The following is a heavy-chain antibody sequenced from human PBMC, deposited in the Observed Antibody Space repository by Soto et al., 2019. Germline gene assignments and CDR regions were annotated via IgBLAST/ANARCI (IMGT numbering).Heavy chain of an antibody. CDR3: ARAGGSGSYYNFYYYGMAV. CDR1: GYTFTGYY. D-gene: IGHD3-10*01. Sequence: ASVKVSCKASGYTFTGYYMHWVRQAPGQGLEWMGIINPSGGSTSYAQKFQGRVTMTRDTSTSTVYMELSSLRSEDTAVYYCARAGGSGSYYNFYYYGMAVWGQGTTVTVSS. J-gene: IGHJ6*02. V-gene: IGHV1-46*01. CDR2: INPSGGST.